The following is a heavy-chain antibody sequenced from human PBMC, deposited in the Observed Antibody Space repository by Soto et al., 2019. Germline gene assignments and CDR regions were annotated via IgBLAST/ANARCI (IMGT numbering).Heavy chain of an antibody. CDR2: IYYSGST. Sequence: PSETLSLTCTVSGGSISSSSYYWGWIRQPPGKGLEWIGSIYYSGSTYYNPSLKSRVTISVDTSKNQFSLKLSSVTAADTAVYYCARLLSGYRFAYWGQGTLVTVSS. CDR1: GGSISSSSYY. J-gene: IGHJ4*02. D-gene: IGHD5-12*01. V-gene: IGHV4-39*01. CDR3: ARLLSGYRFAY.